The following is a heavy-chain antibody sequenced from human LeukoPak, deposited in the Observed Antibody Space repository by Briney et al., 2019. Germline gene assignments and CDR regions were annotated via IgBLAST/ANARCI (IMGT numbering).Heavy chain of an antibody. Sequence: SETLSLTCTVSGGSISSYYWSWIRQPAGKGLERMGRIYTSGSTNYNPSPKSRVTMSVDTSKNQFSLKLSSVTAADTAVYYCARVGAPSPYYYYMDVWGKGTTVTVSS. V-gene: IGHV4-4*07. CDR3: ARVGAPSPYYYYMDV. D-gene: IGHD4/OR15-4a*01. J-gene: IGHJ6*03. CDR2: IYTSGST. CDR1: GGSISSYY.